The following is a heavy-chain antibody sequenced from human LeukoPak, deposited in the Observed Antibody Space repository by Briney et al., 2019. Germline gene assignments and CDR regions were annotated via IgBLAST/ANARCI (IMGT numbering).Heavy chain of an antibody. CDR1: GGTFSSYA. D-gene: IGHD1-14*01. Sequence: ASVKVSCKASGGTFSSYAISWVRQAPGQGLEWMGGIIPIFGTANYAQKFQGRVAITADESTSTAYMELSSLRSEDTAVYYCTSYREPTNPSPRYYYYYYMDVWGKGTTVTVSS. CDR2: IIPIFGTA. CDR3: TSYREPTNPSPRYYYYYYMDV. J-gene: IGHJ6*03. V-gene: IGHV1-69*13.